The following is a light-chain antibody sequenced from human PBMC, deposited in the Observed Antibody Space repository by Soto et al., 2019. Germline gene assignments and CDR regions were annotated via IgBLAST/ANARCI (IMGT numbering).Light chain of an antibody. CDR3: QQLNSYPLT. J-gene: IGKJ4*01. CDR2: AAS. CDR1: QGISSS. Sequence: DIQLTQSPPFLSAFVGDRVTITCRASQGISSSLAWYQQKPGEAPKLLIYAASTLQSGVPSRFSGSGSGAEFTLTISSLQPEDFAIYYCQQLNSYPLTFGGGTKVEIK. V-gene: IGKV1-9*01.